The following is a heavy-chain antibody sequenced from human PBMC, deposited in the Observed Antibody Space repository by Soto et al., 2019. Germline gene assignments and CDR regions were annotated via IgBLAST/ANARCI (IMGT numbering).Heavy chain of an antibody. V-gene: IGHV3-23*01. D-gene: IGHD6-19*01. Sequence: EVQLLESGGGLVQPGGSLRLSCAASGFTFSSYAMTWVRQAPGKGLEWVSIISGSGGSTYYADSVKGRFTISRDNSKNALYLQMNSLRAEDTAVYYCARRSSGWFFDYWGQGTLVTVSS. J-gene: IGHJ4*02. CDR1: GFTFSSYA. CDR2: ISGSGGST. CDR3: ARRSSGWFFDY.